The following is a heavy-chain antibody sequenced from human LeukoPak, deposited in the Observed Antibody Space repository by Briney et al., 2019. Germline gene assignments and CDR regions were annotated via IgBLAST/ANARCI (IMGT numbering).Heavy chain of an antibody. CDR3: ARGPYHSGSYLYGFDY. J-gene: IGHJ4*02. CDR2: IYYNRDT. CDR1: GGSISSSSHY. D-gene: IGHD3-10*01. Sequence: SETLSLTCTVSGGSISSSSHYWGWIRQPPGKGLEWIGSIYYNRDTNYNPSLKSRVTISVDTSKNQFSLKLSSVTAADTAVYYCARGPYHSGSYLYGFDYWGQGTLVTVSS. V-gene: IGHV4-39*07.